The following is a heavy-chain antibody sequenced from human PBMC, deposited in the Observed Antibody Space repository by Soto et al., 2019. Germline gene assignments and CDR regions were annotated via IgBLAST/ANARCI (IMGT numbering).Heavy chain of an antibody. CDR3: ARVFSLSYDSTPAPDDY. J-gene: IGHJ4*02. V-gene: IGHV3-21*01. D-gene: IGHD3-22*01. CDR2: ISGSSSYI. Sequence: PGGSLRLSCAASGFTFSSYAMSWVRQAPGKGLEWVSAISGSSSYIYYADSVKGRFTISRDNAKNSLYLQMNSLRAEDTAVYYCARVFSLSYDSTPAPDDYWGQGTLVTVSS. CDR1: GFTFSSYA.